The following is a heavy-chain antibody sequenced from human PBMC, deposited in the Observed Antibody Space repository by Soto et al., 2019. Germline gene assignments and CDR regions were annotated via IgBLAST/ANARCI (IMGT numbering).Heavy chain of an antibody. CDR1: GDPLNIGDYY. V-gene: IGHV4-30-4*01. Sequence: LALTCTVSGDPLNIGDYYWSWIRHLPGKGLEWIGAVYYSGSTYYNPSLKSRITISVDTSKNQFSLKLTSVTAADTAVYYCARDYRAPSPGAMDVRAQGTTVTVS. CDR3: ARDYRAPSPGAMDV. CDR2: VYYSGST. D-gene: IGHD3-16*02. J-gene: IGHJ6*02.